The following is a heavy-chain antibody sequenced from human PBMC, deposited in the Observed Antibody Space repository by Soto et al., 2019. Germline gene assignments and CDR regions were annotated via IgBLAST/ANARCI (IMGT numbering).Heavy chain of an antibody. D-gene: IGHD5-12*01. Sequence: SETLSLTCAVSGGSISSGDYYWSWIRQPPGKGLEWIGYIYYSGSTYYNPSLKSRVTISVDTSKNQFSLKLSSVTAADTAVYYCARAGWKTISGYWPPDYFDYWGQGTLFTVSS. V-gene: IGHV4-30-4*01. CDR1: GGSISSGDYY. CDR2: IYYSGST. CDR3: ARAGWKTISGYWPPDYFDY. J-gene: IGHJ4*02.